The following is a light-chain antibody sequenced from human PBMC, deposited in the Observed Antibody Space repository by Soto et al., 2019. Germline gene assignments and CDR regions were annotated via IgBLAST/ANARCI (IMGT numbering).Light chain of an antibody. J-gene: IGKJ1*01. CDR3: QENNGRSS. Sequence: EGVTTQSPATLSVSPGERATLSCRASQNVGGDLAWYQQKPGQAPRLLIYRTSTRANGTPVRFSGSGSGTEFTLTISSLQSEDFAVYYCQENNGRSSFGQGTKVEMK. CDR2: RTS. CDR1: QNVGGD. V-gene: IGKV3-15*01.